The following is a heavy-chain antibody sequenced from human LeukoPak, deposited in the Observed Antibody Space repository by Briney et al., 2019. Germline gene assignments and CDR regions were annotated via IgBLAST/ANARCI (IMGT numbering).Heavy chain of an antibody. CDR1: GFTFSSYE. D-gene: IGHD3-22*01. V-gene: IGHV3-23*01. CDR3: AIMHGYYDGSGYWVQ. Sequence: GVLRLSCAASGFTFSSYEMSWVRQAPGKGLEWVSFISPSGDRTSNADSVEGRFTISRDNPGNTLYLQMNSLRDEDTAVYYCAIMHGYYDGSGYWVQWGQGTLVTVSS. CDR2: ISPSGDRT. J-gene: IGHJ4*02.